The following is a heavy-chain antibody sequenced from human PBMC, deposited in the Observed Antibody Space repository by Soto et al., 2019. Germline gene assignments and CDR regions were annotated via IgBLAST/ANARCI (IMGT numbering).Heavy chain of an antibody. D-gene: IGHD4-17*01. CDR2: MNPNSGNT. CDR1: GYTFTSYD. V-gene: IGHV1-8*01. J-gene: IGHJ6*03. CDR3: ARDLSLYGDDVYYYYYMDV. Sequence: ASVKVSCKASGYTFTSYDINWVRQATGQGLEWMGWMNPNSGNTGYAQKFQGRVTMTRNTSISTAYMELSSLRSEDTAVYYCARDLSLYGDDVYYYYYMDVWGKGTTVTVSS.